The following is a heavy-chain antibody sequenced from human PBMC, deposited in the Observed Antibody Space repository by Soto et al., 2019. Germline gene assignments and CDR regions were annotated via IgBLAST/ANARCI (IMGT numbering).Heavy chain of an antibody. CDR2: IYFRGNT. Sequence: SETLSLTCTVSGDSINIDHYHWGWIRQTPGKGLEWIGSIYFRGNTYYNPSLQTRVTISLDKSKSQFSLKLNSVTAADSAVYFCARLEGLATISYYFDFWGQGALVTVSS. CDR1: GDSINIDHYH. J-gene: IGHJ4*02. V-gene: IGHV4-39*01. D-gene: IGHD3-9*01. CDR3: ARLEGLATISYYFDF.